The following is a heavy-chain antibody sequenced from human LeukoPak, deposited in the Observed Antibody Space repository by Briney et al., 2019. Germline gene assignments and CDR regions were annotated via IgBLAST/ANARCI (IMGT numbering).Heavy chain of an antibody. CDR2: IYYSGST. J-gene: IGHJ4*02. D-gene: IGHD3-10*01. V-gene: IGHV4-39*07. Sequence: SETLSLTCTVSGGSISSSSYYWGWIRQPPGKGLEWIGSIYYSGSTYYNPSLKSRVTISVDTSKNQFSLKLSSVTAADTAVYYCARVRVLLWFGESKFDYWGQGTLVTVSS. CDR3: ARVRVLLWFGESKFDY. CDR1: GGSISSSSYY.